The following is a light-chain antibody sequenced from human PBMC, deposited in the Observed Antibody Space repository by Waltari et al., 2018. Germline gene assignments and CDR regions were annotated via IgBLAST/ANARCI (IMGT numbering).Light chain of an antibody. V-gene: IGLV2-11*01. CDR1: SSDVGGYNY. J-gene: IGLJ1*01. Sequence: QSALTQPRSVSGSPGPSVTLSCPGTSSDVGGYNYVPWYQQHPGKAPKLMIYDVSKRPSGVPDRFSGSKSGNTASLTISGLQAEDEADYYCCSYAGSYTYVFGTGTKVTVL. CDR2: DVS. CDR3: CSYAGSYTYV.